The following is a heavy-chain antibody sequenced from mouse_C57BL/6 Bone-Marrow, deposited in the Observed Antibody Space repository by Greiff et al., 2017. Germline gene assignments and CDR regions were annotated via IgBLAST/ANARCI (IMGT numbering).Heavy chain of an antibody. Sequence: VQLQQPGAELVRPGASVKLSCTASGFNIKDDYMHWVKQRPEQGLEWIGWIDPENGDTAYASKFQGKATITADTSSNTAYLQLSSLTSEDTAVYYCTTGPLCPFSWFAYWGQGTLVTVSA. V-gene: IGHV14-4*01. CDR1: GFNIKDDY. J-gene: IGHJ3*01. CDR3: TTGPLCPFSWFAY. CDR2: IDPENGDT. D-gene: IGHD1-1*02.